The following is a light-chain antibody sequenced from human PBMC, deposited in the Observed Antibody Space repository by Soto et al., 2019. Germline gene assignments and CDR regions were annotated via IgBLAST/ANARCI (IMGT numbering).Light chain of an antibody. Sequence: EIVLTQSPDTLSLSPGERATLSCRASQSIGRSLAWYQQKPGQAPRLLIYGSSNSSTGIPARFSGSGSGTDFTLTISSLETEDWAVYYCQPRTNWPETFGQGTRLEIK. CDR1: QSIGRS. J-gene: IGKJ5*01. CDR2: GSS. V-gene: IGKV3-11*01. CDR3: QPRTNWPET.